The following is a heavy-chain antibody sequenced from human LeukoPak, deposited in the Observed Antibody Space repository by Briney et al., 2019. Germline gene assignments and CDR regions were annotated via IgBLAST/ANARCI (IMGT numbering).Heavy chain of an antibody. V-gene: IGHV1-46*01. Sequence: ASVKVSCKASGYTFTSYYMHWVRQAPGQGLEWIGIINPSGGSTSYAQKFQGRVTMTRDTSTSTVYMELSSLRSEDTAVCYCARGLAVAHPWDYWGQGTLVTVSS. CDR1: GYTFTSYY. CDR2: INPSGGST. J-gene: IGHJ4*02. D-gene: IGHD6-19*01. CDR3: ARGLAVAHPWDY.